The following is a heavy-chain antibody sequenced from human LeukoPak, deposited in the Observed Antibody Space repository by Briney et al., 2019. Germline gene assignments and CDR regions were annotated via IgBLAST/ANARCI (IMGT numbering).Heavy chain of an antibody. Sequence: GGSLRLSCAASGFTFSSYGMSWVRQAPGKGLGWVSAISGSGGSTYYADSVKGRFTISRDNSKNTLYLQMNSLRAEDTAVYYCAKVVYSRSNGLYYSDSSVPKGYYFDYWGQGTLVTVSS. CDR1: GFTFSSYG. D-gene: IGHD3-22*01. V-gene: IGHV3-23*01. CDR2: ISGSGGST. CDR3: AKVVYSRSNGLYYSDSSVPKGYYFDY. J-gene: IGHJ4*02.